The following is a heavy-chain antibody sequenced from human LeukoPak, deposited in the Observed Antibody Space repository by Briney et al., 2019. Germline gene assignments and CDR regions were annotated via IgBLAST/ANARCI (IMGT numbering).Heavy chain of an antibody. V-gene: IGHV3-23*01. CDR1: GFTFSSYG. CDR2: ISGSGGST. Sequence: GGTLRLSCAASGFTFSSYGMSWVRQAPGKGLEWVSAISGSGGSTYYADSVKGRFTISRDNSKNTLYLQMNSLRAEDTAVYYCARGGILWFGELSFDYWGQGTLVTVSS. J-gene: IGHJ4*02. D-gene: IGHD3-10*01. CDR3: ARGGILWFGELSFDY.